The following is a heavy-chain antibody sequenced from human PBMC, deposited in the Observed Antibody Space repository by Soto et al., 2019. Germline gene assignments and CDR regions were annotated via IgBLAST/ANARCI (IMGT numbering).Heavy chain of an antibody. V-gene: IGHV4-30-2*01. D-gene: IGHD3-22*01. CDR3: AGWSSYDGSGNLAY. CDR1: GGSISINGYS. J-gene: IGHJ4*02. CDR2: IYYSGIT. Sequence: PSETRSLTCAVSGGSISINGYSWSWIRQPPGKGLEWIGYIYYSGITYYNPSLTSRVTISVDRSKNQFSLKLSSVTAADTAVYYCAGWSSYDGSGNLAYWGQGTMVTVSS.